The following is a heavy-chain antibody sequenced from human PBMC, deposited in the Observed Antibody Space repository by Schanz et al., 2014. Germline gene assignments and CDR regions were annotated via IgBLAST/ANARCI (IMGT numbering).Heavy chain of an antibody. Sequence: VQLLESGGGLVQPGGSLRLSCAASGFTFRVFAMNWVRQAPGKGLEWVSIITGSGATYYADSVKGRFTISRDTSKNTLYLLLNSLRAEDTAVYYCAKEGTVVSGSPRDYWGRGTLVTVSS. D-gene: IGHD3-10*01. V-gene: IGHV3-23*01. CDR2: ITGSGAT. CDR3: AKEGTVVSGSPRDY. CDR1: GFTFRVFA. J-gene: IGHJ4*02.